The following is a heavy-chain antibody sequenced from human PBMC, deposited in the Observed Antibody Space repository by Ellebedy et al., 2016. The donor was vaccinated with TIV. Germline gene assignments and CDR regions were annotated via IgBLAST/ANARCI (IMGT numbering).Heavy chain of an antibody. CDR3: ASMFGELQRWFDP. CDR2: MNPNSGNT. J-gene: IGHJ5*02. CDR1: GYTFTSYD. D-gene: IGHD3-10*02. Sequence: ASVKVSCXASGYTFTSYDINWVRQATGQGLEWMGWMNPNSGNTGYAQKFQGRVTMTRNTSISTAYMELSSLRSEDTAVYYCASMFGELQRWFDPWGQGTLVTVSS. V-gene: IGHV1-8*01.